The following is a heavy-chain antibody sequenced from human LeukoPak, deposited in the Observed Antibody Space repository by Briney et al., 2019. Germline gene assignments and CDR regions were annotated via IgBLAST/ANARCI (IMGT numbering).Heavy chain of an antibody. D-gene: IGHD1-26*01. Sequence: GGSLRLSCAASGFTFSSYAMIWVRQAPGKGLEWVSGISGSGGSTHYADSVKGRFTLSRDNSKNTLYLQMNSLRAEDTAVYYCARVRVGAREYYFDYWGQGTLVTVSS. CDR3: ARVRVGAREYYFDY. J-gene: IGHJ4*02. CDR2: ISGSGGST. V-gene: IGHV3-23*01. CDR1: GFTFSSYA.